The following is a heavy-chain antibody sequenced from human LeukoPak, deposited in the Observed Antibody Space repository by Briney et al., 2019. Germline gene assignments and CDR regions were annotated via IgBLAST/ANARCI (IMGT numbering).Heavy chain of an antibody. Sequence: PGGSLRLSCAASGFTFNNYWMHWVRQAPGKGLVWVSRINTDGSRITYADSVKGRFTISRDNARNTLYLQMDSLRSEDTAVYYCARDFFPIVDSTWYEIGYWGQGTLVTVSS. CDR1: GFTFNNYW. CDR3: ARDFFPIVDSTWYEIGY. CDR2: INTDGSRI. J-gene: IGHJ4*02. D-gene: IGHD2-21*01. V-gene: IGHV3-74*01.